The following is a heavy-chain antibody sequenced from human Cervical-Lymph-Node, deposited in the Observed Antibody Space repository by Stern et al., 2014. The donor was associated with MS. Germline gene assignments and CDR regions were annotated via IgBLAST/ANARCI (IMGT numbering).Heavy chain of an antibody. J-gene: IGHJ3*02. CDR1: GFTFSSYW. D-gene: IGHD1-26*01. CDR3: ARGRSGSYDSNHDAFDI. V-gene: IGHV3-74*01. Sequence: EDQLVESGGGLVQPGGSLRLSCAASGFTFSSYWMHWVRQAPGKGLVWVSRINSDGNITNYADSVKGRFTISRDNAKNTLYLQMNSLRAEDTAVYYCARGRSGSYDSNHDAFDIWGQGTMVTVSS. CDR2: INSDGNIT.